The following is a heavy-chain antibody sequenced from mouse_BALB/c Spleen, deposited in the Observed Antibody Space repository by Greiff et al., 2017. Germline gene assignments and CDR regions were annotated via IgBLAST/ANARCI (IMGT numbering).Heavy chain of an antibody. Sequence: VQLQQSGPELVKPGASVKMSCKASGYTFTDYVISWVKQRTGQGLEWIGEIYPGSGSTYYNEKFKGKATLTADKSSNTAYMQLSSLTSEDSAVYFCARSEDPVVTTWFAYWGQGTLVTVSA. CDR3: ARSEDPVVTTWFAY. CDR2: IYPGSGST. J-gene: IGHJ3*01. V-gene: IGHV1-77*01. D-gene: IGHD2-1*01. CDR1: GYTFTDYV.